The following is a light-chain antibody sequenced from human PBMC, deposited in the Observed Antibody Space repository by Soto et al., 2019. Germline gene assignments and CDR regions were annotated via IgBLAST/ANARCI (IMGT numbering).Light chain of an antibody. CDR3: QQYGYSTIT. V-gene: IGKV3-20*01. Sequence: EIVLTQSPGTLSLSPGERATLSCSASQSVSSGHLAWYQDKXGQAPRLLIYAASSRETGSPDMFSGGGAGTEFTLTISRLEPEDFAVYYCQQYGYSTITFGQGTRLEIK. J-gene: IGKJ5*01. CDR2: AAS. CDR1: QSVSSGH.